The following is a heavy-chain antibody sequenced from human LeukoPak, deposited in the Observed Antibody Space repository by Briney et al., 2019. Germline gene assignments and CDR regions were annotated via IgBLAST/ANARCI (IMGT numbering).Heavy chain of an antibody. V-gene: IGHV3-48*02. CDR2: ISESVSTI. Sequence: PGGALRLSCAVSGFSVATYNMNWVRQAPGKGLEWISYISESVSTISYADSVKGRFTTSKDNTQNSLHLQMKSLRDEDTAVYYGAGAFDIWGQGTVGTVSS. CDR1: GFSVATYN. J-gene: IGHJ3*02. CDR3: AGAFDI.